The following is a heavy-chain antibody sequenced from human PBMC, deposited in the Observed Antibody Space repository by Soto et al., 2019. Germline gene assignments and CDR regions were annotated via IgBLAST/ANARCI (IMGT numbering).Heavy chain of an antibody. V-gene: IGHV4-30-4*01. Sequence: QVQLQESGPGLVKPSQTLSLTCTVSGGSISSGDYYWSWIRQPPGKGLEWIGYIYYSGSTYYNPSRSRRITLSVDTSKHHFSLKLSSVTAADTAVYYCGRGRRTIFRRYFDYWGQGTLVTVSS. CDR2: IYYSGST. D-gene: IGHD3-3*01. CDR3: GRGRRTIFRRYFDY. CDR1: GGSISSGDYY. J-gene: IGHJ4*02.